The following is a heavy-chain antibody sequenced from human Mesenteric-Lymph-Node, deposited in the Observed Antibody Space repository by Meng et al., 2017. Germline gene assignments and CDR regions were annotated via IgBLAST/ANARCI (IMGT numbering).Heavy chain of an antibody. CDR1: GGSLSDYC. CDR3: ARAPGYYGSGSYYVGGYYFDY. D-gene: IGHD3-10*01. Sequence: QGERQQWGAGVLQHWGSLFLTCAGYGGSLSDYCWRWIRQPPGKGLEWIGEVKHSKSTNYNPSLKSRVTISVDKSKNQFSLKLSSVTAADTAVYYCARAPGYYGSGSYYVGGYYFDYWGQGTLVTVSS. CDR2: VKHSKST. V-gene: IGHV4-34*02. J-gene: IGHJ4*02.